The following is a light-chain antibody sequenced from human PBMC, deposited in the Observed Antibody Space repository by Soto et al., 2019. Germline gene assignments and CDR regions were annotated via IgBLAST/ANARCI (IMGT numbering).Light chain of an antibody. Sequence: EIVMTQSPATLSVSPGETATLSCRASQSVGSAVAWYQHKPGQAPRLLIVAASIRATGVPGRFTSGGSGTEFTLTISSPQSEDVAVYYCKQYRNWPPLTFGGGTTVEIK. V-gene: IGKV3-15*01. CDR3: KQYRNWPPLT. CDR2: AAS. J-gene: IGKJ4*01. CDR1: QSVGSA.